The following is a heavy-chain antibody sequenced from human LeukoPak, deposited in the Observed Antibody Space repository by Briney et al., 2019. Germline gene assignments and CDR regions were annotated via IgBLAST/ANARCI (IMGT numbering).Heavy chain of an antibody. J-gene: IGHJ4*02. CDR2: ISYDGSNK. V-gene: IGHV3-30-3*01. Sequence: GGSLRLSCAASGFTFSSYAMHWVRQAPGKGLEWVAVISYDGSNKYYTGSVKGRFTISRDNSKNTLYLQMNSLRAEDTAVYYCAREGLVPAAPFDYWGQGTLVTVSS. D-gene: IGHD2-2*01. CDR3: AREGLVPAAPFDY. CDR1: GFTFSSYA.